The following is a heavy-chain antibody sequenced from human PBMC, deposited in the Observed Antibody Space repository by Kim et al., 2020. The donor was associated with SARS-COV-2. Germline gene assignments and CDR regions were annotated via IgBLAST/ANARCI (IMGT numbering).Heavy chain of an antibody. J-gene: IGHJ4*02. V-gene: IGHV3-74*01. CDR3: ARGGGSSNFDF. Sequence: KTAPDSVKGRFTISRDNAKNTLYLQMNSLRAEDTAVYDCARGGGSSNFDFWGQGTLVTVSS. CDR2: K. D-gene: IGHD1-26*01.